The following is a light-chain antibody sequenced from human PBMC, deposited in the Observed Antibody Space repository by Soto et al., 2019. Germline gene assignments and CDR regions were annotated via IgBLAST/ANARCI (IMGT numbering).Light chain of an antibody. Sequence: EIVLTQSPGTLSLSPGERATLSCRASQSISSSYLAWYQQKPDQAPRLLVYGASSRVTGIPDMFSGSGSGTDFTLTISRLEPEDFAVYYCQQYGSSRFTFCPGTKVDIK. CDR2: GAS. J-gene: IGKJ3*01. CDR3: QQYGSSRFT. CDR1: QSISSSY. V-gene: IGKV3-20*01.